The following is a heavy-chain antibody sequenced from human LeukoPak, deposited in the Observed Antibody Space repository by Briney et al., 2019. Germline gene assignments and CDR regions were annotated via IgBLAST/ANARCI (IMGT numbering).Heavy chain of an antibody. Sequence: PSQTLSHTCAVSGGSISSGGYSWSWIRQPPGKGLEWIGYIYHSGSTYYNPSLKSRVTISVDRSKNQFSLKLSSVTAADTAVYYCARFGYDYHFDYWGQGTLVTVSS. CDR2: IYHSGST. J-gene: IGHJ4*02. D-gene: IGHD5-12*01. CDR1: GGSISSGGYS. CDR3: ARFGYDYHFDY. V-gene: IGHV4-30-2*01.